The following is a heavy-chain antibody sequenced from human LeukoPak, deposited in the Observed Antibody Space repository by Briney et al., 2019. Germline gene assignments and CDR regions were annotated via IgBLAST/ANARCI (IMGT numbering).Heavy chain of an antibody. D-gene: IGHD3-22*01. CDR3: ARGTPMYDSSGYYYHAFDI. Sequence: PGGSLRLSCAASGFTFDDYGMSWVRQAPGKGLEWVSGINWNGGSTGYADSVKGRFTISRDNAKNSLYLQMNSLRAADTALYYCARGTPMYDSSGYYYHAFDIWGQGTMVTVSS. CDR1: GFTFDDYG. CDR2: INWNGGST. J-gene: IGHJ3*02. V-gene: IGHV3-20*04.